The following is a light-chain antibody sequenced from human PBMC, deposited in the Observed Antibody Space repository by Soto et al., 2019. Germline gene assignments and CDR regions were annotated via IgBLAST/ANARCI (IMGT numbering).Light chain of an antibody. Sequence: EIVMTQSPATLSVSPGERATLSCRASQSVGSSLAWYQQRPGQAPRLLIYDAFIRATGIPARFSGSESGTDFTLTISSLQPEDFATYYCQQLNTYPWTFGQGTKVDIK. CDR1: QSVGSS. J-gene: IGKJ1*01. CDR3: QQLNTYPWT. CDR2: DAF. V-gene: IGKV3D-15*01.